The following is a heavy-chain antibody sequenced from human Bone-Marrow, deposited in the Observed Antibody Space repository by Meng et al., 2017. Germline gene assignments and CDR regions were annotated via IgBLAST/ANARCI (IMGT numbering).Heavy chain of an antibody. V-gene: IGHV4-38-2*02. J-gene: IGHJ4*02. D-gene: IGHD3-22*01. Sequence: SETLSPTCTVPGDSISSAYYCNWIRQPSGKGLEWIGTIYHSGTTYYKPSLKSRVTLSVDTSKNHFSLNLTSVTAADTAVYYCARSWYYYDTIDYWGQGKLVNGSS. CDR3: ARSWYYYDTIDY. CDR1: GDSISSAYY. CDR2: IYHSGTT.